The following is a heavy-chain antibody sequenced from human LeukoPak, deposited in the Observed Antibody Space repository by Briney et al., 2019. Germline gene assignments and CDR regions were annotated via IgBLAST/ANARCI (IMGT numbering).Heavy chain of an antibody. V-gene: IGHV7-4-1*02. D-gene: IGHD1-26*01. J-gene: IGHJ6*03. Sequence: ASVKVSCKASGYTFTSHAMNWVRQAPGQGLEWMGWINTNTGNPTYAQGFTGRFVFSLDTSVSTAYLQISSLKAEDTAVYYCARDGLFVVGATTGGYYYYYMDVWGKGTTVTVSS. CDR3: ARDGLFVVGATTGGYYYYYMDV. CDR1: GYTFTSHA. CDR2: INTNTGNP.